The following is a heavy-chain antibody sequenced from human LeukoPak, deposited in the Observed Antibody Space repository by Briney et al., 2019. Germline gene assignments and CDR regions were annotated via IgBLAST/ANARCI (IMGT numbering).Heavy chain of an antibody. J-gene: IGHJ3*02. Sequence: GESLNISCQPSGYSFTTYPFAWVPQMPGKGLKGTQLIYPGGSDTRYCPSFQGQATISADKSISTAYLQWSSLKASDTAMYYCARKWFGELLGAFDIWGQGTMVTVSS. D-gene: IGHD3-10*01. CDR2: IYPGGSDT. CDR1: GYSFTTYP. V-gene: IGHV5-51*01. CDR3: ARKWFGELLGAFDI.